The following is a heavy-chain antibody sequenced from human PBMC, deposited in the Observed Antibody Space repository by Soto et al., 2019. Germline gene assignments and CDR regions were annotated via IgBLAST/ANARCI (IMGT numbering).Heavy chain of an antibody. CDR2: ISYDGSNK. J-gene: IGHJ3*02. CDR1: GFTFSSYG. CDR3: AKESTDYASVDAFDI. Sequence: QVQLVESGGGVVQPGRSLRLSCAASGFTFSSYGMHWVRQAPGKGLEWVEVISYDGSNKYYEESVKGRFTISRDNSKNTLYLQMNSLRAEDTAVYYGAKESTDYASVDAFDIWGQGTMVTVSS. V-gene: IGHV3-30*18. D-gene: IGHD4-17*01.